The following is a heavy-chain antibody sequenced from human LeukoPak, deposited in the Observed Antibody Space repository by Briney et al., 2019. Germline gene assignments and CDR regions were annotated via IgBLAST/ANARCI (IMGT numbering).Heavy chain of an antibody. J-gene: IGHJ5*02. V-gene: IGHV4-4*07. Sequence: SETLSLTCTVSGGSISSYYWSWIRQPAGKGLEWIGRIYTSGSINYNPSLKSRVTMSVDTSKNQFSLKLSSVTAADTAVYYCARGGYSYGSSPWFDPWGQGTLVTVSS. D-gene: IGHD5-18*01. CDR1: GGSISSYY. CDR3: ARGGYSYGSSPWFDP. CDR2: IYTSGSI.